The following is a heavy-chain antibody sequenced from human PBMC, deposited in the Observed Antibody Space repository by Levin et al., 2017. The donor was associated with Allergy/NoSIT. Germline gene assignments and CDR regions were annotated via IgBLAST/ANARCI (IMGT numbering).Heavy chain of an antibody. CDR2: IKRDGSEK. CDR1: RFTFSSYW. D-gene: IGHD6-19*01. CDR3: ARLMAVAHFDY. V-gene: IGHV3-7*01. J-gene: IGHJ4*02. Sequence: GESLKISCAASRFTFSSYWMSWVRQAPGKGLEWVASIKRDGSEKYYVDSVNGRFTVSRDNAKNSLFLQMNSLRAEDTAVYYCARLMAVAHFDYWGQGTLVTVSS.